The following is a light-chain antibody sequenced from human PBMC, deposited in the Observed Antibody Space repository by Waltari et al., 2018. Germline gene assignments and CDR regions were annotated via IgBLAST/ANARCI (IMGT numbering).Light chain of an antibody. Sequence: AIQMTQSPSSLSASVGETVTITCRASQGIRNDLGWYQQKPGKAPNLLIYAASSLQSGVPSRFSGSGSGTDFTLTISSLQPEDFATYYCLQDYIYPFTFGQGTKLEIK. V-gene: IGKV1-6*01. CDR1: QGIRND. CDR3: LQDYIYPFT. J-gene: IGKJ2*01. CDR2: AAS.